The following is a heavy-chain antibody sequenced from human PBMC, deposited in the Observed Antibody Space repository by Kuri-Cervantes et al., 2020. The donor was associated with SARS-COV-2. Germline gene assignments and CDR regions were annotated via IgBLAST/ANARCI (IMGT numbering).Heavy chain of an antibody. J-gene: IGHJ4*02. V-gene: IGHV3-30-3*01. CDR1: QFTFTDYA. CDR2: ISYGGSNK. Sequence: GGSLRLSCAASQFTFTDYAIHWVRQAPGKGLEWVAVISYGGSNKYYADSVKGRFTISRDNSKNTLYLQMNSLRAEDTAVYYCARGDNYYDSSGHDYWGQGTLVTVSS. CDR3: ARGDNYYDSSGHDY. D-gene: IGHD3-22*01.